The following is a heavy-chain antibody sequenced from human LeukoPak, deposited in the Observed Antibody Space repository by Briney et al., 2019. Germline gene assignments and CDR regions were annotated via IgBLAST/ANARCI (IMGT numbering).Heavy chain of an antibody. CDR1: GFTVSSNY. D-gene: IGHD3-3*01. J-gene: IGHJ3*02. Sequence: PGGSLRLSCAASGFTVSSNYMSWVRQAPGKGLEWVSAISGSGGSTYYADSVKGRFTISRDNSKNTLYLQMNSLRAEDTAVYYCAMKTYDFWSGYYSPSVAFDIWGQGTMVTVSS. CDR3: AMKTYDFWSGYYSPSVAFDI. V-gene: IGHV3-23*01. CDR2: ISGSGGST.